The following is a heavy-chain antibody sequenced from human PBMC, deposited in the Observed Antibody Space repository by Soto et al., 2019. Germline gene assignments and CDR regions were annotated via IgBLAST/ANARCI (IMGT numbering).Heavy chain of an antibody. J-gene: IGHJ4*02. Sequence: PGGSMRLSCAASGFTLGRYGMSWVRQDPGKGLEWVSAVSPNGQGIYYADSVRGRFTISRDFSKNTVFLHMDSLRAEDTAVYYCAKDRDYPRDYFHYWGQGTLVTVSS. V-gene: IGHV3-23*01. D-gene: IGHD3-10*01. CDR3: AKDRDYPRDYFHY. CDR2: VSPNGQGI. CDR1: GFTLGRYG.